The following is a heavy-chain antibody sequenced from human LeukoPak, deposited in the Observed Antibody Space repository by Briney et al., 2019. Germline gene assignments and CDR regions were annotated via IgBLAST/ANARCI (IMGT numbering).Heavy chain of an antibody. J-gene: IGHJ4*02. CDR1: GFMFSSYG. V-gene: IGHV3-30*02. D-gene: IGHD6-13*01. CDR2: IGYDGSNK. CDR3: AEHTSHWYHLDY. Sequence: PGGSLRLSCAASGFMFSSYGMHWVRQAPGKGLEWVAFIGYDGSNKYYADSVKGRFTISRDNSKNTLYLQMNSLRAEDSAVYYCAEHTSHWYHLDYWGQGTLVTVSS.